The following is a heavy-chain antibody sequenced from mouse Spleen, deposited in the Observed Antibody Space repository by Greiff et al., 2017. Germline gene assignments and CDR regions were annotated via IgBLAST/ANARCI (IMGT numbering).Heavy chain of an antibody. CDR3: ARSYYRGAMDY. D-gene: IGHD2-14*01. V-gene: IGHV1-50*01. Sequence: VQLQQSGAELVKPGASVKLSCKASGYTFTSYWMQWVKQRPGQGLEWIGEIDPSDSYTNYNQKFKGKATLTVDTSSSTAYMQLSSLTSEDSAVYYCARSYYRGAMDYWGQGTSVTVSS. CDR1: GYTFTSYW. CDR2: IDPSDSYT. J-gene: IGHJ4*01.